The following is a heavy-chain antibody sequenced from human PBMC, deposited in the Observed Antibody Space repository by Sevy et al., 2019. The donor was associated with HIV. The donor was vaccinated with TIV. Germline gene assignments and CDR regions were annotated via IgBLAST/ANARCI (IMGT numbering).Heavy chain of an antibody. CDR1: GFSFSDHH. CDR3: ARLGQWLRAYDAFDI. D-gene: IGHD6-19*01. V-gene: IGHV3-72*01. Sequence: GGSLRLSCAASGFSFSDHHLDWVRQAPGKGLEWVGRIRQKANSYTTEYAASVKGRFTISRDDSKNSRYLQINSLKTEDTAGYYCARLGQWLRAYDAFDIWGQGTMVTVSS. CDR2: IRQKANSYTT. J-gene: IGHJ3*02.